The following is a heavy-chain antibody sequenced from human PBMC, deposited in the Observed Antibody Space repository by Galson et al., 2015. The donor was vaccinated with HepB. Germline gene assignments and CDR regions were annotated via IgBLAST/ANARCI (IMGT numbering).Heavy chain of an antibody. D-gene: IGHD2-2*02. Sequence: SCKASGGTFSSYAISWVRQAPGQGLEWMGGIIPIFGTANYAQKFQGRVTITADESTSTAYMELSSLRSEDTAVYYCARAHPTYCSSTSCYTFWFDPWGQGTLVTVSS. CDR3: ARAHPTYCSSTSCYTFWFDP. V-gene: IGHV1-69*01. CDR2: IIPIFGTA. J-gene: IGHJ5*02. CDR1: GGTFSSYA.